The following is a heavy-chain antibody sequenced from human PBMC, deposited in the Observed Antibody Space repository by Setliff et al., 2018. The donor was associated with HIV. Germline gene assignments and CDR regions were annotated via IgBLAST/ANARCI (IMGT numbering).Heavy chain of an antibody. D-gene: IGHD3-16*01. Sequence: PSETLSLTCTVSGGSISNSRYYWSWIRQPPGKGLEWIGYIYHDGSTNYNPSLKSRLTMSMDMSKNLFSLRLRSVTAADTAVYYCARAGRRTGHSYTWFDPWGQGTLVTVSS. J-gene: IGHJ5*02. CDR1: GGSISNSRYY. V-gene: IGHV4-61*05. CDR2: IYHDGST. CDR3: ARAGRRTGHSYTWFDP.